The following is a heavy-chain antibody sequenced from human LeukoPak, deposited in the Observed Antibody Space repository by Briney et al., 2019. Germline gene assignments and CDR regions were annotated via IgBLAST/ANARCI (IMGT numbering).Heavy chain of an antibody. CDR3: ARRLGAYYGSGSYYNY. Sequence: SETLSLTCAVYGGSFSGYYWSWIRQPPGKGLEWIGEINHSGSTNYNPSLKSRVTISVDTSKNQFSLKLSSVTAADTAVYYCARRLGAYYGSGSYYNYWGQGTLVTVSS. V-gene: IGHV4-34*01. D-gene: IGHD3-10*01. CDR1: GGSFSGYY. J-gene: IGHJ4*02. CDR2: INHSGST.